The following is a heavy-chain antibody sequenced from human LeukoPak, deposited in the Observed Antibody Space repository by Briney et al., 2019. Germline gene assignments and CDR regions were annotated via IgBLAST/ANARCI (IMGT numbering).Heavy chain of an antibody. V-gene: IGHV3-7*01. CDR2: IKQDGSQK. Sequence: GGSLRLSCAASGFTLSSYWMNWVRQAPGKGLEWVANIKQDGSQKYYVDSVKGRFTISRDNAKNSLYLQMNSLRAEDTAVYYCARNGRSTWQWGQGTLVTVSS. J-gene: IGHJ4*02. CDR1: GFTLSSYW. CDR3: ARNGRSTWQ. D-gene: IGHD6-13*01.